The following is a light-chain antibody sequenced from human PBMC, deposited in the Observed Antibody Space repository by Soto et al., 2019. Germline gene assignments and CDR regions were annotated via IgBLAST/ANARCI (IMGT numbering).Light chain of an antibody. Sequence: DIQMTQSPSSLSASIRDRVTITCRASQTIGNFLNWFQQKPGSAPKLLIHTASTLHSGVPSRFSGSGSGTDFTLTINGLQPEDFATYYCQQSYDIPRTFGQGTKVEVK. J-gene: IGKJ1*01. CDR3: QQSYDIPRT. CDR2: TAS. V-gene: IGKV1-39*01. CDR1: QTIGNF.